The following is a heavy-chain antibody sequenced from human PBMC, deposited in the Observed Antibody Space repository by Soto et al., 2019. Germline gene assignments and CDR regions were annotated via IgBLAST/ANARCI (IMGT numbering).Heavy chain of an antibody. CDR3: ARGPGRLWGYFDY. Sequence: PSETLSLTCTVSGASIKSRNYFWGWIRQPPGKGLEFVGSIHSSGGTYYNPSLKSRVTVSVDLSNSHFSLKLSSVTAADTAVYYCARGPGRLWGYFDYWGQGTLVTVSS. V-gene: IGHV4-39*02. CDR2: IHSSGGT. D-gene: IGHD1-26*01. CDR1: GASIKSRNYF. J-gene: IGHJ4*02.